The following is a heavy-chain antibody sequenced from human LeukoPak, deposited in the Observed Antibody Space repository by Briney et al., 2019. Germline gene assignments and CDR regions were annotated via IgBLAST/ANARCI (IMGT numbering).Heavy chain of an antibody. CDR2: FDPEDGET. J-gene: IGHJ4*02. CDR1: GYTLTELS. V-gene: IGHV1-24*01. Sequence: ASVKVSCKVSGYTLTELSMHWVRQAPGKGLEWMGGFDPEDGETIYAQKFQGRVTMTRDTSTNTVYMELSSLRSEDTAVYYCARGADYGDSWGQGTLVTVSS. CDR3: ARGADYGDS.